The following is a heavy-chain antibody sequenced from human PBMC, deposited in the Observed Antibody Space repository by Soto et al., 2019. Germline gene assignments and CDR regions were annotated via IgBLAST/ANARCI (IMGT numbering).Heavy chain of an antibody. Sequence: QVQLVQSGAEVKKPGASVKVSCKASGYTFTSYDINWVRQATGQGLEWMGWMNPNSGNTGYAQKFQGRVTMTRNTSISTAYMALSSLRSEDTAVYYCARWPDRYYYYGMDVWGQGTTVTVSS. CDR3: ARWPDRYYYYGMDV. CDR2: MNPNSGNT. V-gene: IGHV1-8*01. D-gene: IGHD3-22*01. J-gene: IGHJ6*02. CDR1: GYTFTSYD.